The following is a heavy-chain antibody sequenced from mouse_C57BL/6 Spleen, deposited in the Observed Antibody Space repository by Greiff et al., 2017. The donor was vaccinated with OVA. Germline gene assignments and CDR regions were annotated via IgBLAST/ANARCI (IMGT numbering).Heavy chain of an antibody. J-gene: IGHJ2*01. Sequence: QVHVKQSGAELARPGASVKMSCKASGYTFTSYTMHWVKQRPGQGLEWIGYINPSSGYTKYNQKFKDKATLTADKSSSTAYMQLSSLTSEDSAVYYCARGNWDGYWGQGTTLTVSS. CDR1: GYTFTSYT. D-gene: IGHD4-1*01. CDR2: INPSSGYT. V-gene: IGHV1-4*01. CDR3: ARGNWDGY.